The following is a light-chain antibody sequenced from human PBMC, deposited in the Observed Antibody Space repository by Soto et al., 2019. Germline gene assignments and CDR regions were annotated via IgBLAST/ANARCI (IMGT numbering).Light chain of an antibody. CDR1: SSDGGGYVY. V-gene: IGLV2-8*01. CDR3: LSYAGTNARLRV. J-gene: IGLJ1*01. Sequence: QSALTQPPSASGSPGQSVTISCTGTSSDGGGYVYVSWYQQRPGKAPKLMIYEVNKRPSGVPDRFSGSKSGNTASLTVSGLQAEDEADYYCLSYAGTNARLRVFGTGTKGTVL. CDR2: EVN.